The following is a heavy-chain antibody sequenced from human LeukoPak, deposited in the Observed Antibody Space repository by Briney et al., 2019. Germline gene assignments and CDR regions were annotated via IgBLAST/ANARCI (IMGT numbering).Heavy chain of an antibody. V-gene: IGHV1-2*02. CDR3: ARGGSDITMIVVVN. D-gene: IGHD3-22*01. CDR2: INPNSGGT. J-gene: IGHJ4*02. CDR1: GYTFTDYF. Sequence: ASVKVSCKASGYTFTDYFMNWVRQAPGQGLEWMGWINPNSGGTNYAQKFQGRVTMTRDTSISTAYMELSRLRSDDTAVYYCARGGSDITMIVVVNWGQGTLVTVSS.